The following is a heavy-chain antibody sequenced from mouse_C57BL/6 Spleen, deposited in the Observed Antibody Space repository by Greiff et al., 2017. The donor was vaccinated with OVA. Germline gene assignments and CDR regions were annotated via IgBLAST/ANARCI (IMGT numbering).Heavy chain of an antibody. V-gene: IGHV1-15*01. CDR2: IDPETGGT. D-gene: IGHD4-1*01. CDR3: TRWSLTGNWYFDV. CDR1: GYTFTDYE. J-gene: IGHJ1*03. Sequence: QVQLQQSGAELVRPGASVTLSCKASGYTFTDYEMHWVKQTPVHGLEWIGAIDPETGGTAYNQKFKGKAILTADKSSSTAYMELRSLTSEDSAVYYCTRWSLTGNWYFDVWGTGTTVTVSS.